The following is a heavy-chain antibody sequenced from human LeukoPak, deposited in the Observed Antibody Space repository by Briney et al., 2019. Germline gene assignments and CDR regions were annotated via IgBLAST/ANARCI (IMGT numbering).Heavy chain of an antibody. Sequence: GASVKVSCKVSGYTLTELSMHWVRQAPGKGLEWMGGFDPEDGETIYAQKFQGRVTMTEDTSTDTAYMELSSLRSEDTAVYYCATPEGPAAMVGAAFDIWGQGTMVTVSS. J-gene: IGHJ3*02. D-gene: IGHD2-2*01. CDR3: ATPEGPAAMVGAAFDI. CDR2: FDPEDGET. CDR1: GYTLTELS. V-gene: IGHV1-24*01.